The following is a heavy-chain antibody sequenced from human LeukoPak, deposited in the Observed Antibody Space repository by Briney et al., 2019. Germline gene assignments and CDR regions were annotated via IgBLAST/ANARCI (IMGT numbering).Heavy chain of an antibody. V-gene: IGHV4-34*01. CDR2: INHSGST. CDR1: GESFSGYY. D-gene: IGHD2-2*01. Sequence: SETLSLTCAVYGESFSGYYWSWIRQPPGKGLEWIGEINHSGSTNYNPSLKSRVTISVDTSKNQFSLKLSSVTAADTAVYYCARGHRYCSSTSCLLGRDYWGQGTLVTVSS. J-gene: IGHJ4*02. CDR3: ARGHRYCSSTSCLLGRDY.